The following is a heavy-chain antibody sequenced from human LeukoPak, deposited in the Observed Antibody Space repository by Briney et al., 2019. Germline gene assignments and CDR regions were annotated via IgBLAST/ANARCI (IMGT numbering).Heavy chain of an antibody. V-gene: IGHV4-31*03. D-gene: IGHD3-10*01. Sequence: PSETLSLTCTVSGGSISSGGYYWSWIRQHPGKGLEWIGYIYYSGSTYYNPSLKSRVTISVDTSKNQFSLKLSSVTAADTAVYYCARDKRSGSSKGFDYWGQGTLVTVPS. CDR1: GGSISSGGYY. CDR2: IYYSGST. J-gene: IGHJ4*02. CDR3: ARDKRSGSSKGFDY.